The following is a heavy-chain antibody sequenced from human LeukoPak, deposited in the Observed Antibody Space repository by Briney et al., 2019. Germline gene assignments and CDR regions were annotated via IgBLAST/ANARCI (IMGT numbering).Heavy chain of an antibody. CDR2: ITSDSAFM. Sequence: GGSLKLSCAASGFNLKTYSINWVRQAPGKGLEWISYITSDSAFMCYADSVKGRFTISRDNAKNSLYLQMNSLRAEDTAVYYCARAVLYSSSRNLFDYWGRGTLVTVSS. V-gene: IGHV3-21*05. J-gene: IGHJ4*02. D-gene: IGHD6-13*01. CDR3: ARAVLYSSSRNLFDY. CDR1: GFNLKTYS.